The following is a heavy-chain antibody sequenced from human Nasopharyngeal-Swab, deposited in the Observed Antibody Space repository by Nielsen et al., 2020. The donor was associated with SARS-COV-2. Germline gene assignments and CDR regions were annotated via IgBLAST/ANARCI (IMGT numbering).Heavy chain of an antibody. D-gene: IGHD4-11*01. CDR3: ARDNYSNYPLYGMDV. J-gene: IGHJ6*02. Sequence: SVKVSCKASGGTFISYAISWVRQAPGQGLEWMGRIIPILGIANYAQKFQGRVTITADKSTSTAYMELSSLRSEDTAVYYCARDNYSNYPLYGMDVWGQGTTVTVSS. CDR2: IIPILGIA. CDR1: GGTFISYA. V-gene: IGHV1-69*04.